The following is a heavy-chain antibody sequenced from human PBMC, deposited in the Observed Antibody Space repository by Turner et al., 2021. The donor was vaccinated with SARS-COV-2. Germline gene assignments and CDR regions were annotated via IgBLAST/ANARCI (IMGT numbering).Heavy chain of an antibody. CDR3: ARELRFNWLDS. D-gene: IGHD3-3*01. V-gene: IGHV4-59*01. CDR1: GGSISSDF. J-gene: IGHJ5*01. Sequence: QVQLQESGPGLVKPSETLSLTCTVSGGSISSDFWSWIRQPPGKGLEWIGYIYYRGSTNYNPSLKSRVTMSVDTSKNQFSLKLRSVTAADTAVYYCARELRFNWLDSWGQGTLVTVFS. CDR2: IYYRGST.